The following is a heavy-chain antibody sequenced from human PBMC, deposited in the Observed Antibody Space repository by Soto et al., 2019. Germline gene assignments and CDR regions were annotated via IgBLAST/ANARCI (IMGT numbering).Heavy chain of an antibody. CDR2: INAGNGNT. CDR1: GYTFTSYA. CDR3: ARDSDSSSWYYFDY. D-gene: IGHD6-13*01. V-gene: IGHV1-3*01. Sequence: GASVKVSCKASGYTFTSYAMHWVRQAPGQRLEWMGWINAGNGNTKYSQKFQGRVTITRDTSASTAYMKLSSLRSEDTAVYYCARDSDSSSWYYFDYWGQGTLVTVSS. J-gene: IGHJ4*02.